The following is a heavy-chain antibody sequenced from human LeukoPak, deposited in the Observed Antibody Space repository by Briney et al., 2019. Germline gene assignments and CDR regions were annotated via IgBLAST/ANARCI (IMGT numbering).Heavy chain of an antibody. J-gene: IGHJ4*02. CDR2: IYYSGST. Sequence: PSETLSLTCTVSGGSISSYYWSWTRQPPGKGLEWIGYIYYSGSTNYNPSLKSRVTISVDTSKNQFSLKLSSVTAADTAVYYCARAGYSGSLIDYWGQGTLVTVSS. CDR1: GGSISSYY. CDR3: ARAGYSGSLIDY. V-gene: IGHV4-59*01. D-gene: IGHD1-26*01.